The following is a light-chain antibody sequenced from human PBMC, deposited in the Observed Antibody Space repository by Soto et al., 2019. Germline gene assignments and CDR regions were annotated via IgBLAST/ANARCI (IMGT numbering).Light chain of an antibody. J-gene: IGKJ3*01. V-gene: IGKV1-39*01. CDR1: QSISSY. Sequence: DIQMTQSPSSLSASVGDRVTITCRASQSISSYLNWYQQKPGKAPKLLIYAASSLQSGVPARFSGSGSGTDFTLTISSLQPEDFATYYFQHSYSTPLTFGPGTKVDIK. CDR2: AAS. CDR3: QHSYSTPLT.